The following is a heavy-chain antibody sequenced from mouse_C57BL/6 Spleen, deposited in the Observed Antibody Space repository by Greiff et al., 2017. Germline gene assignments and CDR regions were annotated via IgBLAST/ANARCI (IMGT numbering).Heavy chain of an antibody. D-gene: IGHD1-1*01. CDR3: ARERVYYGSSPGY. J-gene: IGHJ2*01. V-gene: IGHV1-55*01. CDR2: IYPGSGST. Sequence: VQLQQPGAELVKPGASVKMSCKASGYTFTSYWITWVKQRPGQGLEWIGDIYPGSGSTNYNEKFKSKATLTVDTSSSTAYMQLSSLTSEDSAVYYCARERVYYGSSPGYWGQGTTLTVSS. CDR1: GYTFTSYW.